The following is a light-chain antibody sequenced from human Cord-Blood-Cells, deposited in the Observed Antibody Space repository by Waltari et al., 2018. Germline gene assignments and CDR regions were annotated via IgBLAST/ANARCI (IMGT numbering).Light chain of an antibody. CDR1: QSVSRRY. CDR2: DAS. CDR3: QQYGSAPPYT. Sequence: EIVLTQSPGTLSLSPGERATLPCRARQSVSRRYLAWYQQKPGRALRPLICDASSSATGIPDMFSGSGSGTDFTITISRLEPEDVAVYYCQQYGSAPPYTVGPRTKLEIK. J-gene: IGKJ2*01. V-gene: IGKV3-20*01.